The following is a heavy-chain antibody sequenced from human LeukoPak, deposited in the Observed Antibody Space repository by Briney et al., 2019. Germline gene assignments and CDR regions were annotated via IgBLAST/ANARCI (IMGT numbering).Heavy chain of an antibody. CDR1: GFTVSSNY. CDR2: IYSGGST. D-gene: IGHD6-13*01. CDR3: AKWAGYSSTWYGLFDC. J-gene: IGHJ4*02. V-gene: IGHV3-66*01. Sequence: SGGSLRLSCAASGFTVSSNYMSWVRHAPGKGLEWVSVIYSGGSTYYADSVKGRFTISRDNSKNTLYLQMNSLRAEDTAVYYCAKWAGYSSTWYGLFDCWGQGTLVTVSS.